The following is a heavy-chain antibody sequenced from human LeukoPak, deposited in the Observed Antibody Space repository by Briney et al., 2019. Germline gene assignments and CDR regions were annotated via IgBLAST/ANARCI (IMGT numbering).Heavy chain of an antibody. Sequence: SETLSLTCTVSGYSISSGYYWGWIRQSPGKGLEWIGSIYHSGSTYYNPSLKSRVTISVDTSKNQFSLKLSSVTAADTAVYYCARARAVADAFDIWGQGTMVTVSS. CDR2: IYHSGST. J-gene: IGHJ3*02. D-gene: IGHD6-19*01. CDR1: GYSISSGYY. V-gene: IGHV4-38-2*02. CDR3: ARARAVADAFDI.